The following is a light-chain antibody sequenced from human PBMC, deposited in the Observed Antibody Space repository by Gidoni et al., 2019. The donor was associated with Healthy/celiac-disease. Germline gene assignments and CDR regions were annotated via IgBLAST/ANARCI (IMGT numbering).Light chain of an antibody. CDR3: QQYYSTPLT. CDR2: WAS. J-gene: IGKJ4*01. Sequence: DIVMTQSPDSLAVSLGERATTHCKSSQSVLYSSNNKNYLAWYQQKPGHPPKLLIYWASTRESGVPDRFIGGGSGTDFALTIGSLQAEDVAVYYCQQYYSTPLTFXGXTKVEIK. V-gene: IGKV4-1*01. CDR1: QSVLYSSNNKNY.